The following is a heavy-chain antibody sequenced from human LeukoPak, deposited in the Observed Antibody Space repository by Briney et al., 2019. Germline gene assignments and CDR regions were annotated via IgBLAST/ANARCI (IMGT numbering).Heavy chain of an antibody. CDR1: GCTFTSYD. V-gene: IGHV1-8*01. CDR2: MNPNSGNT. J-gene: IGHJ4*02. CDR3: ARGRYCSGGSCYQPLVDY. D-gene: IGHD2-15*01. Sequence: ASMKVSCKASGCTFTSYDINWVRQATGQGLEWMGWMNPNSGNTGYAQKFQGRVTMTRNTSISTAYMELSSLRSEDTAVYYCARGRYCSGGSCYQPLVDYWGQGTLVTVSS.